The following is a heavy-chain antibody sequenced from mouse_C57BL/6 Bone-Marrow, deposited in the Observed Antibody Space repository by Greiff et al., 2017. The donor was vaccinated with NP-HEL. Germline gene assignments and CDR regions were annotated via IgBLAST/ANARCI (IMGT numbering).Heavy chain of an antibody. Sequence: EVQGVESGGDLVKPGGSLKLSCAASGFTFSSYGMSWVRQTPDKRLEWVATISSGGSYTYYPDSVKGRFTISRDNAKNTLYLQMSSLKSEDTAMYYCARGDYGYDRDWYFDVWGTGTTVTVSS. D-gene: IGHD2-2*01. CDR1: GFTFSSYG. V-gene: IGHV5-6*01. CDR2: ISSGGSYT. CDR3: ARGDYGYDRDWYFDV. J-gene: IGHJ1*03.